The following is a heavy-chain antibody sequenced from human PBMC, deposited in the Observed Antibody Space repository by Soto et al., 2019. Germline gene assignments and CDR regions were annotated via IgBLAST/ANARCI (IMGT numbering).Heavy chain of an antibody. D-gene: IGHD3-3*01. J-gene: IGHJ6*03. Sequence: SETLSLTCTVSGGSISSGGYYWSWIRQHPGKGLEWIGYIYYSGSTYYNPSLKSRVTISVDTSKNQFSLKLSSVTAADTAVYYCARAFWRPNSYMDVWGKGTTVTVSS. CDR3: ARAFWRPNSYMDV. CDR2: IYYSGST. CDR1: GGSISSGGYY. V-gene: IGHV4-31*03.